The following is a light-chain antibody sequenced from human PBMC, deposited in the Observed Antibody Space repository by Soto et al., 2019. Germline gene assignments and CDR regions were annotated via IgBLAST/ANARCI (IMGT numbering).Light chain of an antibody. Sequence: DIQMTQSPSSLSASVGDRVTITCRASQSISTYLNWYQQKPGKAPKFLISAASSLQSGVPSRFSGSGSGTEFTLTISSLQPEDFATYHCQQSYSTLMYTFGQGTKLEIK. CDR1: QSISTY. CDR3: QQSYSTLMYT. CDR2: AAS. J-gene: IGKJ2*01. V-gene: IGKV1-39*01.